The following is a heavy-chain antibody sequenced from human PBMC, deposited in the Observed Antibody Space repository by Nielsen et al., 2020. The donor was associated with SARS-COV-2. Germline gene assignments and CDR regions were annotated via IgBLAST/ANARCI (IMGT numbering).Heavy chain of an antibody. Sequence: GESLKISCAASGFTFDDYAMHWVRQAPGKGLEWVAVIWYDGSNKYYADSVKGRFTISRDNSKNTLYLQMNSLRAEDTAVYYCARDLIVGAFVYWGQGTLVTVSS. V-gene: IGHV3-33*08. CDR3: ARDLIVGAFVY. CDR1: GFTFDDYA. D-gene: IGHD1-26*01. J-gene: IGHJ4*02. CDR2: IWYDGSNK.